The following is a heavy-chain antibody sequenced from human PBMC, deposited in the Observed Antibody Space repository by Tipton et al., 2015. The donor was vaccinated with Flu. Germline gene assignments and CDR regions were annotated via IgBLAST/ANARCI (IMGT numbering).Heavy chain of an antibody. V-gene: IGHV4-31*03. Sequence: TLSLTCSVSGGPFGTAGYYYNWIRQHPGKGLEWIGGVYDSARIYYNPSLKSRLMMSVDTSKKQFSLRLSSVTGADTAVYYCAKVVGVSGHHDSWGQGILVTVAS. CDR3: AKVVGVSGHHDS. CDR2: VYDSARI. CDR1: GGPFGTAGYY. J-gene: IGHJ5*01. D-gene: IGHD3-16*01.